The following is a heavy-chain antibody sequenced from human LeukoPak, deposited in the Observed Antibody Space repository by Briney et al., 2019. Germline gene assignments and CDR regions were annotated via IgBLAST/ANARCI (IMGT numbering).Heavy chain of an antibody. D-gene: IGHD1-26*01. V-gene: IGHV3-74*01. CDR1: GFTFSSYW. Sequence: GGSLRLSCAASGFTFSSYWMHWVRQAPGKGLVWVSRINSDGSSTSYADSVKGRSTISRDNAKNTLYLQMNSLRAEDTAVYYCARDKTYSGSYGGVDYWGQGTLVTVSS. J-gene: IGHJ4*02. CDR2: INSDGSST. CDR3: ARDKTYSGSYGGVDY.